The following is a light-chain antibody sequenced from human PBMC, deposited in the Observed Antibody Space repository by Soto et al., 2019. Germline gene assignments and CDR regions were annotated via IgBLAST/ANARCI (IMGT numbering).Light chain of an antibody. CDR1: QTVLYSSNNKNY. CDR3: QHFYSPPYT. Sequence: DIVMTQSPDSLAVSLGERATINCKSSQTVLYSSNNKNYLNWYQQRPGQPPNLLISWASTREFGVPDRFSASGSGTDFTLTISSLQAEDVAVYYCQHFYSPPYTFGQGTKLEIK. CDR2: WAS. J-gene: IGKJ2*01. V-gene: IGKV4-1*01.